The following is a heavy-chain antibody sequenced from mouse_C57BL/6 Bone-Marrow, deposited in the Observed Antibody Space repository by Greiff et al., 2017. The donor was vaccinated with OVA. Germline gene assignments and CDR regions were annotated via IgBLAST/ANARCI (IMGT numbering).Heavy chain of an antibody. V-gene: IGHV1-64*01. CDR1: GYTFTSYW. D-gene: IGHD2-5*01. Sequence: QVQLQQPGAELVKPGASVKLSCKASGYTFTSYWMHWVKQRPGQGLEWIGMIHPNSGSTNYNEKFKSKATLTVDKSSSTAYMQLSSLTSEDSAVYYCARKTAYYSNSYAMDDWGQGTSVTVSS. CDR3: ARKTAYYSNSYAMDD. CDR2: IHPNSGST. J-gene: IGHJ4*01.